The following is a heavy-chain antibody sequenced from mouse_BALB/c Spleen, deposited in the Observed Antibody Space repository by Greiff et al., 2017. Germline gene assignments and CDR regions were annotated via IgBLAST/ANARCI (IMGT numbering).Heavy chain of an antibody. CDR1: GYTFTDYY. CDR2: IYPGSGNT. V-gene: IGHV1-77*01. J-gene: IGHJ4*01. Sequence: QVQLQQSGAELARPGASVKLSCKASGYTFTDYYINWVKQRTGQGLEWIGEIYPGSGNTYYNEKFKGKATLTADKSSSTAYMQLSSLTSEDSAVYFCASGDYYGSSYDYAMDYWGQGTSVTVSS. CDR3: ASGDYYGSSYDYAMDY. D-gene: IGHD1-1*01.